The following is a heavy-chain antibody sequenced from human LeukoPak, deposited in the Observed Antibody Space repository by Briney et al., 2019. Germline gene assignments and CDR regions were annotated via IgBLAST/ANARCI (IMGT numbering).Heavy chain of an antibody. D-gene: IGHD5-12*01. CDR3: VRDGGVSGYDLLDY. V-gene: IGHV3-7*01. CDR1: GFTFSNYW. Sequence: GGSLRLSCAASGFTFSNYWMTWVRQAPGKGLEWVAHINQDGSKEYYMDSVKARFTIYRDNAKNSLSLQMNSLRAEDTAVYYCVRDGGVSGYDLLDYWGQGTLVTVSS. J-gene: IGHJ4*02. CDR2: INQDGSKE.